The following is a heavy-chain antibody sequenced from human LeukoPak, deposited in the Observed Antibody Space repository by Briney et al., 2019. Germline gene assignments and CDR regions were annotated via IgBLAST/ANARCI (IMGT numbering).Heavy chain of an antibody. D-gene: IGHD5-12*01. CDR2: IYPGDSDT. V-gene: IGHV5-51*01. J-gene: IGHJ4*02. Sequence: GESLNISCKGSGYSFTSYWIGWVRQMPGKGLEWMGIIYPGDSDTRYSPSFQGQVTISADKSISTAYLQWSSLKASDTAMYYCARLPGIVATIERYFDYWGQGTLVTVSS. CDR1: GYSFTSYW. CDR3: ARLPGIVATIERYFDY.